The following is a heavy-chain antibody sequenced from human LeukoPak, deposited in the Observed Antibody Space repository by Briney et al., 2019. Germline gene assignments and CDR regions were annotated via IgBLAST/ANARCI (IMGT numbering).Heavy chain of an antibody. CDR2: IYYSGST. CDR1: GGSISSGGYY. Sequence: SETLSLTCTVSGGSISSGGYYWSWIRHHPGKGLEWIGYIYYSGSTYYNPSLKSRVTISVDTSKNQFSLKLSSVTAADTAVYYCARRARMVWFAPWGQGTLVTVSS. V-gene: IGHV4-31*03. D-gene: IGHD6-6*01. J-gene: IGHJ5*02. CDR3: ARRARMVWFAP.